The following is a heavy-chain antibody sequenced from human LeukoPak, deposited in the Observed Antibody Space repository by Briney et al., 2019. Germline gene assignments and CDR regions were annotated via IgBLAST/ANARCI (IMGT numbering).Heavy chain of an antibody. Sequence: PSETLSLTCTVSGGSISSGGYYWSWIRQHPGKGLEWIGYIYYSGSTYYNPSLKSRVTISVDTSKNQFSLKLSSVTAADTAVYYCARFTGGNDAFDIWGQGTMVTVSS. J-gene: IGHJ3*02. D-gene: IGHD7-27*01. V-gene: IGHV4-31*03. CDR3: ARFTGGNDAFDI. CDR1: GGSISSGGYY. CDR2: IYYSGST.